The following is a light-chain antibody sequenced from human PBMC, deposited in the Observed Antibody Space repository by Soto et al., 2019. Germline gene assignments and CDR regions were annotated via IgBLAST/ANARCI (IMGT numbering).Light chain of an antibody. J-gene: IGLJ3*02. Sequence: QSVLTQPASVSGSPGQSITISCTGTSSDVGGYNYVSWYQQHPGKAPKLMIFEVSNRPSGVSNRFSGSKSGNTASLTISGLQAEDEADYYCCSYAGSDTWLFGGGTKLTVL. CDR1: SSDVGGYNY. CDR3: CSYAGSDTWL. CDR2: EVS. V-gene: IGLV2-23*02.